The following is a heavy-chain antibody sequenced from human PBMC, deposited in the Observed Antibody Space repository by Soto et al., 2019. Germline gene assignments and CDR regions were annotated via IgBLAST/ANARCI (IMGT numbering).Heavy chain of an antibody. V-gene: IGHV1-18*04. J-gene: IGHJ6*02. CDR2: ISAYNGNT. Sequence: ASVKVSCKASGYTFTGYYMHWVRQAPGQGLEWMGWISAYNGNTNYAQKLQGRVTMTTDTSTSTAYMELRSLRSDDTAVYYCATGINSSGWYFYYYYGMDVWGQGTTVTVSS. CDR3: ATGINSSGWYFYYYYGMDV. CDR1: GYTFTGYY. D-gene: IGHD6-19*01.